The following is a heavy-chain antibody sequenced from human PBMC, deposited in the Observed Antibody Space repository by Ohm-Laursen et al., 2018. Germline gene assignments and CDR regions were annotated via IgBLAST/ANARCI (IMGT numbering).Heavy chain of an antibody. CDR2: INHSGST. V-gene: IGHV4-59*01. CDR3: ARDLIAYCTATSCDNFGMDV. J-gene: IGHJ6*02. Sequence: TLSLTCPVSGASINLYYWSWIRQPPGKGLEWIGYINHSGSTNYNPSLKSRLTLSVDTSKNQFSLKLTSVTAADTAVYYCARDLIAYCTATSCDNFGMDVWGQGTTVTVSS. D-gene: IGHD2-8*02. CDR1: GASINLYY.